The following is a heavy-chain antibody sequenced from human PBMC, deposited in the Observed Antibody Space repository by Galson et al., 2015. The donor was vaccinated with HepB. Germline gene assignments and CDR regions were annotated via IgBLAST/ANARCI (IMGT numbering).Heavy chain of an antibody. V-gene: IGHV3-73*01. CDR3: TRLGVLSGYSSS. Sequence: SLRLSCAASGFTFSGSAIHWVRQTSGKRLEWVGRIGSRASNYATGYTMSLKGRFTISRDDSKNTAYLHMKSLKTEDTAVYYCTRLGVLSGYSSSWGQGTLVTVSS. CDR1: GFTFSGSA. CDR2: IGSRASNYAT. D-gene: IGHD6-13*01. J-gene: IGHJ4*02.